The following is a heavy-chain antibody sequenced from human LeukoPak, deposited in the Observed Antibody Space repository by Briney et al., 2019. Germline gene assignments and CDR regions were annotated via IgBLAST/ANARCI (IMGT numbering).Heavy chain of an antibody. D-gene: IGHD3-22*01. J-gene: IGHJ4*02. CDR2: ISSSSSYI. CDR1: GFTFSSYS. Sequence: PGGSLRLSCAASGFTFSSYSMNWFRQAPAKGLEWVSSISSSSSYIYYADSVKGRFTISRDNAKNSLYLQMNSLRAEDTAVYYCARRKFPHTYYYDSSAYMFLDYWGQGTLVTVSS. V-gene: IGHV3-21*01. CDR3: ARRKFPHTYYYDSSAYMFLDY.